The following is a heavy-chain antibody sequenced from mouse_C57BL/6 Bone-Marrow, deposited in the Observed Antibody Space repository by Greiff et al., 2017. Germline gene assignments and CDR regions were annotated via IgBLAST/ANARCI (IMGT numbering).Heavy chain of an antibody. CDR2: ISSGSSTI. J-gene: IGHJ4*01. CDR1: GFTFSDYG. Sequence: EVMLVESGGGLVKPGGSLKLSCAASGFTFSDYGMHWVRQAPEKGLEWVAYISSGSSTIYYADTVKGRFTISRDNAKNTLFLQMTSLRSEDTAMYYCARPDDYDGYYAMDYWGQGTSVTVSS. D-gene: IGHD2-4*01. V-gene: IGHV5-17*01. CDR3: ARPDDYDGYYAMDY.